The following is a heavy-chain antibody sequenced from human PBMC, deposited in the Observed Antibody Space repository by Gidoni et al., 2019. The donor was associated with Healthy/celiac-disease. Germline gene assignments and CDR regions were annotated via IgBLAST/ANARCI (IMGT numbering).Heavy chain of an antibody. CDR3: ATGPRYYDFWSGSKYYYYGMDV. CDR2: FDPEDGET. Sequence: QVQLVQSGAEVKKPGASVKVSCKVSGYTLTELSMPWVRQAPGKGLEWMGGFDPEDGETIYAQKFQGRVTMTEDTSTDTAYMELSSLRSEDTAVYYCATGPRYYDFWSGSKYYYYGMDVWGQGTTVTVSS. CDR1: GYTLTELS. J-gene: IGHJ6*02. V-gene: IGHV1-24*01. D-gene: IGHD3-3*01.